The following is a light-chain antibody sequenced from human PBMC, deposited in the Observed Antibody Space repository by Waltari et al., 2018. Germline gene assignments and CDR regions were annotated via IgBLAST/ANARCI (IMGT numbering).Light chain of an antibody. J-gene: IGLJ3*02. CDR2: DVT. CDR3: ASYSPGSTLV. CDR1: SSDVVRYNY. Sequence: QSALTQPASVSGSPRQSITISCTVSSSDVVRYNYVPWYQQFPDRAPKLMIYDVTNRPSGVSNRFSGSKSANTAALTISGLQPEDEADYYCASYSPGSTLVFGGGTKLTVL. V-gene: IGLV2-14*01.